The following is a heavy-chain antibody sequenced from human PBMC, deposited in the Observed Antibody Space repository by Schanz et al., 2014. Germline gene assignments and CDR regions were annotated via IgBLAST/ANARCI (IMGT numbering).Heavy chain of an antibody. D-gene: IGHD2-21*01. CDR1: GFTFSSYA. CDR3: APLDDCGGGCPINDAFDV. Sequence: QVQLVESGGGVVQPGGSLRLSCAASGFTFSSYAMHWVRQAPGRGLQWVALISYDGGHKYYADSVKGRFTISRDNSKNTLYLHMNSLRVEDTAVYYCAPLDDCGGGCPINDAFDVWGQGTMVTVSS. J-gene: IGHJ3*01. CDR2: ISYDGGHK. V-gene: IGHV3-30*04.